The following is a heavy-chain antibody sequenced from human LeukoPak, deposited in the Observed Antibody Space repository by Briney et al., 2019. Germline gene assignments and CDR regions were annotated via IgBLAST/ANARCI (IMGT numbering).Heavy chain of an antibody. D-gene: IGHD3-10*01. V-gene: IGHV4-4*07. Sequence: ASETLSLTXTVSGGSISSYYWSWIRQPAGKGLEWIGRIYTSGSTNYNPSLKSRVTMSVDTSKNQFSLKLSSVTAADTAVYYCARDLFRGAFDYWGQGTLVTVSS. CDR3: ARDLFRGAFDY. CDR2: IYTSGST. J-gene: IGHJ4*02. CDR1: GGSISSYY.